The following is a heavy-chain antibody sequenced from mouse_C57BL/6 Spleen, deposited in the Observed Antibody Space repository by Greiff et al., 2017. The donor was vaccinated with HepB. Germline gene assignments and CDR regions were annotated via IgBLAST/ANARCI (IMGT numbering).Heavy chain of an antibody. CDR3: AREGFTTVVGDY. CDR2: IDPSDSET. V-gene: IGHV1-52*01. CDR1: GYTFTSYW. J-gene: IGHJ2*01. D-gene: IGHD1-1*01. Sequence: QVQLQQSGAELVRPGSSVKLSCKASGYTFTSYWMHWVKQRPIQGLEWIGNIDPSDSETHYNQKFKDKATLTVDKSSSTAYMQLSSLTSEDSAVYYCAREGFTTVVGDYWGQGTTLTVSS.